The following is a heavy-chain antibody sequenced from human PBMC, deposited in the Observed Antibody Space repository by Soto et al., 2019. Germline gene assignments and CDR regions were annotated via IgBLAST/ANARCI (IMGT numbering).Heavy chain of an antibody. CDR3: XXXXXXXXXXXXXDY. CDR1: GDTFTEYY. J-gene: IGHJ4*02. Sequence: QVQLMQSGAEVKKPGASVKVSCKASGDTFTEYYIHWVRQAPGQGLEWMGTVNPSGGHTTYAQHFLGRVTXTXAXAXXTLYMELTRLTSEDXAVXXXXXXXXXXXXXXXXDYWGQGTLVTVSS. V-gene: IGHV1-46*01. CDR2: VNPSGGHT.